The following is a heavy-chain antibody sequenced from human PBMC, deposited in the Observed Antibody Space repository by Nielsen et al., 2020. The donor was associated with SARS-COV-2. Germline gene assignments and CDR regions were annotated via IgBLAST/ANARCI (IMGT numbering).Heavy chain of an antibody. V-gene: IGHV3-74*01. D-gene: IGHD3-3*01. CDR3: ARRAPYDFWSGTQNYFDY. J-gene: IGHJ4*02. Sequence: WIRQPPGKGLVWVSRINSDGSSTSYADSVKGRFTISRDNAKNTLYLQMNSLRAEDTAVYYCARRAPYDFWSGTQNYFDYWGQGTLVTVSS. CDR2: INSDGSST.